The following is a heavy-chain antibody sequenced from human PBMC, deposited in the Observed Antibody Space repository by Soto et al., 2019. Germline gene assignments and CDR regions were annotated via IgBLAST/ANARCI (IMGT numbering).Heavy chain of an antibody. D-gene: IGHD3-22*01. CDR2: IIPMFGTA. V-gene: IGHV1-69*01. CDR3: ARVCPAHYDDSSGYYSPLDY. Sequence: QVQLVQSGAEVKKPGSSVKVSCKASGDTFSSYAINWVRQAPGQGLEWLGGIIPMFGTANYAQKFKGRVTITAGESTSTVYMELSSLRSEDTAVYYCARVCPAHYDDSSGYYSPLDYWGQGTLVTVSS. J-gene: IGHJ4*02. CDR1: GDTFSSYA.